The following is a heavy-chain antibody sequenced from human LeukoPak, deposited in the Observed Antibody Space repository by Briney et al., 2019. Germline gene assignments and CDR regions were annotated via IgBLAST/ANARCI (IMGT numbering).Heavy chain of an antibody. Sequence: PGGSLRLSCAASGFTFSDYYMSWIRQAPGKGLEWVSYISSSGSTIYYADSVKGRFTISRDNAKNSLYLQTNSLRAEDTAVYYCARDKSSSWGYYYYGMDVWGQGTTVTVSS. CDR1: GFTFSDYY. CDR3: ARDKSSSWGYYYYGMDV. CDR2: ISSSGSTI. J-gene: IGHJ6*02. V-gene: IGHV3-11*01. D-gene: IGHD6-13*01.